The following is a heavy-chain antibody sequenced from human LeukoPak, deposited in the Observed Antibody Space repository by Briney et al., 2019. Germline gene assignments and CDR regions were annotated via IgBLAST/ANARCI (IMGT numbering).Heavy chain of an antibody. CDR2: ISSSGSTI. V-gene: IGHV3-48*03. CDR3: ARDQETTAYYYYGMDV. J-gene: IGHJ6*02. D-gene: IGHD1-1*01. Sequence: GGTLRLSCAASGFTFSSYEMNWVRQAPGKGLEWVSDISSSGSTIYYADSVKGRITISTDNAKNSLYLQMNSLRAEDTAVYYCARDQETTAYYYYGMDVWGQGATVTVSS. CDR1: GFTFSSYE.